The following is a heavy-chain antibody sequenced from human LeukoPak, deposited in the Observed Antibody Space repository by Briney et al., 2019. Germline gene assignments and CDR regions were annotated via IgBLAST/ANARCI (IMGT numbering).Heavy chain of an antibody. V-gene: IGHV3-33*01. D-gene: IGHD4-17*01. Sequence: GGSLRLSCAASGFTFSSYGMHWVRQAPGKGLEWVAVMWYDGSNKYYADSVKGRFTISRDNSKNTLYLQMNSLRAKDTAVYYCARNQDYGVYNSVGAFDIWGQGTMVTVSS. CDR1: GFTFSSYG. J-gene: IGHJ3*02. CDR3: ARNQDYGVYNSVGAFDI. CDR2: MWYDGSNK.